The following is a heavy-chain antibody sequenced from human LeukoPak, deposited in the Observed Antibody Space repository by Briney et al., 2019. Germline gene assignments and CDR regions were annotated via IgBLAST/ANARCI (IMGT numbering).Heavy chain of an antibody. CDR1: GYTFTSYD. CDR3: ARDNGAYYYDSSGYTNWFDP. D-gene: IGHD3-22*01. Sequence: GASVKVSCKASGYTFTSYDINWVRQATGQGLEWMGWINPNSGNTGYAQKFQGRVTMTRNTSISTAYMELSSLRSEDTAVYYCARDNGAYYYDSSGYTNWFDPWGQGTLVTVSS. J-gene: IGHJ5*02. CDR2: INPNSGNT. V-gene: IGHV1-8*01.